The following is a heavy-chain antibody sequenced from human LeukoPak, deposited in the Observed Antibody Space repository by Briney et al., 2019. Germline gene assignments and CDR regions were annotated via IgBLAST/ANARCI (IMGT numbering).Heavy chain of an antibody. D-gene: IGHD3-16*02. J-gene: IGHJ3*02. Sequence: GALRLSFATSGFTLSTYVINLVRPAPRKGPEWLSLILHNGDSTYYADSVKGRFTISRDNSKNTLYLQMNSLRAEDTAVYYCARLSSFAFDIWGQGTMVTVSS. CDR2: ILHNGDST. V-gene: IGHV3-23*01. CDR3: ARLSSFAFDI. CDR1: GFTLSTYV.